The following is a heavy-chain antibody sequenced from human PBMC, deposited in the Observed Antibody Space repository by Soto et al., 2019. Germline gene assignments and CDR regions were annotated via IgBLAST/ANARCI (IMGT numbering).Heavy chain of an antibody. Sequence: PSETLSLTCAVYGGSFSGYYWSWIRQPPGKGLEWIGEINHGGSTNYNPSLKSRVTISVDTSKNQFSLKLSSVTAADTAVYYCARGRWTNYYYYYGMDVWGQGTTVTVSS. CDR2: INHGGST. V-gene: IGHV4-34*01. CDR1: GGSFSGYY. J-gene: IGHJ6*02. D-gene: IGHD2-15*01. CDR3: ARGRWTNYYYYYGMDV.